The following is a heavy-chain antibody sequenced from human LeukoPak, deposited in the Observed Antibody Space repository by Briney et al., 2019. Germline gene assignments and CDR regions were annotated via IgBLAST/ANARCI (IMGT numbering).Heavy chain of an antibody. J-gene: IGHJ4*02. D-gene: IGHD3-10*01. V-gene: IGHV1-8*01. CDR2: MNPNSGNT. Sequence: ASVKVSCKASGYTFTSYDINWVRQATGQGLEWMGWMNPNSGNTGYAQKFQGRVTMTRNTSISTAYMELSSLRSEDMAVYYCARGARRVVRGVISYYFDYWGQGTLVTVSS. CDR1: GYTFTSYD. CDR3: ARGARRVVRGVISYYFDY.